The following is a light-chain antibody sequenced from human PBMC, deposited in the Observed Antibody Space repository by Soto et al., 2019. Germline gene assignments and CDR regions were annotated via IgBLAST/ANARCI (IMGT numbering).Light chain of an antibody. CDR1: QSVSSSY. Sequence: EIVLTQSPGTLSLSPGERATLSCRASQSVSSSYLAWYQQKPGQAPRLLIYGASSRATGIPDRFSGSGSGTDFTLTINRLEPEDFEVYYCQQYGSSLFTFGPGTNVDIK. CDR3: QQYGSSLFT. J-gene: IGKJ3*01. V-gene: IGKV3-20*01. CDR2: GAS.